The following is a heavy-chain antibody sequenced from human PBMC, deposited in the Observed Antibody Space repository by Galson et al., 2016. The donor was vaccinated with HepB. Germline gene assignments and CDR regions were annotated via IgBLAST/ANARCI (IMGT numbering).Heavy chain of an antibody. J-gene: IGHJ3*02. CDR2: ISSGSAYR. D-gene: IGHD6-19*01. Sequence: SVRLSCAASGFIFSTYSMNWVRQAPGKGLEWVSSISSGSAYRYYADSLKGRFTISRDNVKKSLYLQMNSLRAKDTAVYYCARMRYSSGWLDGFDIWGQGTMVTVSP. CDR1: GFIFSTYS. CDR3: ARMRYSSGWLDGFDI. V-gene: IGHV3-21*01.